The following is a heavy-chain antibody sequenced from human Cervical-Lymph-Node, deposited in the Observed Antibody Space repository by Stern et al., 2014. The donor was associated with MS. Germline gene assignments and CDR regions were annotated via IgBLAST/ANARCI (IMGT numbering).Heavy chain of an antibody. J-gene: IGHJ5*02. D-gene: IGHD2-15*01. CDR2: IIPIFRTT. V-gene: IGHV1-69*06. CDR3: ARERIHCSGTSCYGGWFDP. CDR1: GGTFSNNS. Sequence: QVQLVQSGAEVKKPGSSVRVSCKASGGTFSNNSISWVRQAPGQGLEWMGGIIPIFRTTNYAQKCQGRVTLTADMSTSTVYMELTSLISDDTALYYCARERIHCSGTSCYGGWFDPWGQGTLVTVSS.